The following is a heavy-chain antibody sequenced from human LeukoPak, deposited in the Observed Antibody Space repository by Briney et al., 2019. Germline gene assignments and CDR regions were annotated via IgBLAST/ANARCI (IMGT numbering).Heavy chain of an antibody. CDR3: ARDRSGSYDY. D-gene: IGHD1-26*01. CDR1: GFTVSSNY. CDR2: IYSGGST. Sequence: GGSLRLSCVVSGFTVSSNYMTWVRQAPGKGLEWVSVIYSGGSTYCADSVKGRFTISRDNSKNTLYLQMNSLRAEDMAVYYCARDRSGSYDYWGQGTLVTVSS. V-gene: IGHV3-53*01. J-gene: IGHJ4*02.